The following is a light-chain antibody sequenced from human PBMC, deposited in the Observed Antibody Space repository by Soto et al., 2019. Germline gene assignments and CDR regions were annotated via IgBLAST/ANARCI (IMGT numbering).Light chain of an antibody. V-gene: IGLV2-14*03. CDR3: CSYASSSPHV. CDR1: SSDVGGYNF. Sequence: QSVLTQPPSVSGSPGQSITISCTGTSSDVGGYNFVSWYQQHPGKVPKLMIFDVNRRPSGVSDRFSGSKSGNTASLTISGLQAEDEGDYYCCSYASSSPHVFGSGTKVTVL. CDR2: DVN. J-gene: IGLJ1*01.